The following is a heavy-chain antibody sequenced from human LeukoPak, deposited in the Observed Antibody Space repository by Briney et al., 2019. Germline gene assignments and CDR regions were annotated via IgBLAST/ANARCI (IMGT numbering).Heavy chain of an antibody. D-gene: IGHD3-9*01. Sequence: GRSLRLSCAASGFTFSSYGMHWVRQAPGKGLEWVAVISYDGSNKYYADSVKGRFTISRDNSKNTLYLQMNSLRAEDTAVYYCANTPPYYGDILTCPPAFDPWGQGTLVTVSS. J-gene: IGHJ5*02. CDR2: ISYDGSNK. CDR1: GFTFSSYG. CDR3: ANTPPYYGDILTCPPAFDP. V-gene: IGHV3-30*18.